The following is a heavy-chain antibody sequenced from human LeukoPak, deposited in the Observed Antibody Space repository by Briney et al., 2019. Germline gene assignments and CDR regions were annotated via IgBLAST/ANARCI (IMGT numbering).Heavy chain of an antibody. V-gene: IGHV1-18*01. J-gene: IGHJ4*02. CDR1: GYTFTSYD. CDR2: ISAYNGNT. CDR3: ALNEEYYFDY. Sequence: ASVKVSCKASGYTFTSYDINWVRQATGQGLEWMGWISAYNGNTNYAQKLQGRVTMTTDTSTSTAYMELRSLRSDDTAVYYCALNEEYYFDYWGQGTLVTVSS.